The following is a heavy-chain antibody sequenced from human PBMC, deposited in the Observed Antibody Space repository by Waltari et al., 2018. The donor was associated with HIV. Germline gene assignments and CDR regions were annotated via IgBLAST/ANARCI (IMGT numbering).Heavy chain of an antibody. CDR3: ARDQTMTRAFDI. CDR2: ISYDGSNK. CDR1: GFHFIRYD. V-gene: IGHV3-30*01. D-gene: IGHD3-22*01. Sequence: VQLVESGGGVVQHGRSLRLSCAASGFHFIRYDMHCVRQAPGKGLEWVAVISYDGSNKYYADSVKGRFTISRDNSKNTLYLQRNSLRAEDTAVYYCARDQTMTRAFDIWGQGTMVTVSS. J-gene: IGHJ3*02.